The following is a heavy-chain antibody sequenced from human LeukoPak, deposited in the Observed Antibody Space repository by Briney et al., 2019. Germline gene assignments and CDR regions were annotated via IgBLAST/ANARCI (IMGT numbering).Heavy chain of an antibody. CDR2: IYADGKS. V-gene: IGHV4-59*08. J-gene: IGHJ4*02. CDR1: GGSISSYY. CDR3: ARHFKGRYYFDY. Sequence: SETLSLTCTVSGGSISSYYWSWIRQPPGKGLEWIGYIYADGKSNYNPSLKSRVSLSVDKSKNQFSLRLRSVTAADTAVYYCARHFKGRYYFDYWGQGTLVTVSS.